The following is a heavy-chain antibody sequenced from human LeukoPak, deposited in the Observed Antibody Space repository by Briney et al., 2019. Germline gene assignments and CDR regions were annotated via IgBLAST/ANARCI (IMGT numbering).Heavy chain of an antibody. CDR2: INPSGGST. V-gene: IGHV1-46*01. J-gene: IGHJ4*02. Sequence: GASVHVSCKASGYTFTKYYVHWVRQAPGQGLEWMGIINPSGGSTNYAQKFQGRVTMTRDTSTSTVYMELSSLRAEDTAVYYCASDDYYGSGSYYPFDYWGQGTLVTVSS. CDR3: ASDDYYGSGSYYPFDY. D-gene: IGHD3-10*01. CDR1: GYTFTKYY.